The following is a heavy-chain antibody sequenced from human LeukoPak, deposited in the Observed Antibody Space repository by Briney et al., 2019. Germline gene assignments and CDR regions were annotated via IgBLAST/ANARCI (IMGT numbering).Heavy chain of an antibody. CDR3: ARYFSGYNNRWYLDY. J-gene: IGHJ4*02. CDR1: GGSINNYY. CDR2: IYYSGSNS. D-gene: IGHD1-14*01. V-gene: IGHV4-59*08. Sequence: PLEPLSLTCSVSGGSINNYYWSWIRQPPGKGLEWIGYIYYSGSNSDYNPSLNCRATMSVETPKNQFSLNLRSVTAADTAVYYCARYFSGYNNRWYLDYWGQGTLVTLSS.